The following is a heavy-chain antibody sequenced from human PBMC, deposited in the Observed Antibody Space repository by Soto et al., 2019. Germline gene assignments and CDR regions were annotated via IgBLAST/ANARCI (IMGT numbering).Heavy chain of an antibody. D-gene: IGHD3-10*01. J-gene: IGHJ5*02. CDR3: AQNYYYGANWFAP. V-gene: IGHV2-5*02. CDR2: MYWDDNK. Sequence: QITLKESGPTLVKPTQTLTLTCTFSGFSLSTSGVGVGWSRQPPGKALEWLALMYWDDNKRYSPSLKSRLTISSDTSTNHVFITITMMYPVDTAAYYCAQNYYYGANWFAPWGQGTLVTVSS. CDR1: GFSLSTSGVG.